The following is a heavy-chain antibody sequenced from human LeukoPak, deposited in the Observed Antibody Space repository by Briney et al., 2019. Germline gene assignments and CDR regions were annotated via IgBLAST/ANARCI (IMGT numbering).Heavy chain of an antibody. CDR1: GFTFSSYA. V-gene: IGHV3-23*01. D-gene: IGHD6-13*01. CDR2: ISGSGGST. J-gene: IGHJ5*02. CDR3: ARVIVEQQLGNWFDP. Sequence: PGGSLRLSCAASGFTFSSYAMSWVRQAPGKGLEWVSAISGSGGSTYYADSVKGRFTISRHNSKNTLYLQMNSLRAEDTAVYYCARVIVEQQLGNWFDPWGQGTLVTVSS.